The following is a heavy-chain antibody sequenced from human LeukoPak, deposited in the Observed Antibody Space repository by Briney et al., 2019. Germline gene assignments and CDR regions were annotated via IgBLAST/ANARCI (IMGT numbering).Heavy chain of an antibody. D-gene: IGHD5-12*01. CDR2: IYHSGST. J-gene: IGHJ3*02. CDR3: ARHGYSGYENDAFDI. CDR1: GGSISSGGYY. V-gene: IGHV4-61*08. Sequence: SETLSLTCTVSGGSISSGGYYWSWIRQPPGKGLEWIGYIYHSGSTNYNPSLKSRVTISVDTSKNQFSLKLSSVTAADTAVYYCARHGYSGYENDAFDIWGQGTMVTVSS.